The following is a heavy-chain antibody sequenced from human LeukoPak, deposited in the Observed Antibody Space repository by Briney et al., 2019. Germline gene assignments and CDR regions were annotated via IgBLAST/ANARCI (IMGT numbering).Heavy chain of an antibody. CDR2: INHSGST. CDR1: GGSFSGYY. D-gene: IGHD3-16*01. Sequence: SEILSLTCAVYGGSFSGYYWSWIRQPPGKGLEWIGEINHSGSTNYNPSLKSRVTISVDTSKNQFSLKLSSVTAADTAVYYCARHGGLRSWFDPWGQGTLVTVSS. J-gene: IGHJ5*02. CDR3: ARHGGLRSWFDP. V-gene: IGHV4-34*01.